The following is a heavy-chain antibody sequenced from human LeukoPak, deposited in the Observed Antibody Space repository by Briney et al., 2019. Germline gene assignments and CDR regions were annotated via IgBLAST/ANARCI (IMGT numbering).Heavy chain of an antibody. Sequence: GGSLRLSCAASGFTFSSYDMSWVRRAPGKGLEWVSAISGSGGSTYYTDSVKGRFTISRDKSKNTLYLQMNSLRAEDTAVYYCAKHLGWELLEYFDYWGQGTLVTVSS. CDR3: AKHLGWELLEYFDY. V-gene: IGHV3-23*01. CDR2: ISGSGGST. J-gene: IGHJ4*02. D-gene: IGHD1-26*01. CDR1: GFTFSSYD.